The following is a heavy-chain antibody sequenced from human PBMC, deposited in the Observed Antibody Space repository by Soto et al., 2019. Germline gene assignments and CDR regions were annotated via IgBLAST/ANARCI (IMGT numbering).Heavy chain of an antibody. J-gene: IGHJ4*02. CDR2: ISGSGGST. V-gene: IGHV3-23*01. CDR1: GVTFCSYA. Sequence: GGSLRLSCAASGVTFCSYAMSWVRQAPGKGLEWVSAISGSGGSTYYADSVKGRFTISRDNSKNTLYLQMNSLRAEDTAVYYCAKNAGYYYGSGSYYPVGYWGQGTLVTVSS. CDR3: AKNAGYYYGSGSYYPVGY. D-gene: IGHD3-10*01.